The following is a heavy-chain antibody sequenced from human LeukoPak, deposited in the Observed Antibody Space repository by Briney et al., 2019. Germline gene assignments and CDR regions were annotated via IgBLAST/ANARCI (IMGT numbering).Heavy chain of an antibody. CDR3: AKDNFIVGATLDY. V-gene: IGHV3-11*01. CDR2: ISGSGGKI. CDR1: GFPFSDYY. Sequence: GGSLRLSCVASGFPFSDYYMSWIRQAPGKGLDWVSYISGSGGKIYYADSVKGRFTISRDNAKNSLYLQMNSLRAEDTAVYYCAKDNFIVGATLDYWGQGTLVTVSS. J-gene: IGHJ4*02. D-gene: IGHD1-26*01.